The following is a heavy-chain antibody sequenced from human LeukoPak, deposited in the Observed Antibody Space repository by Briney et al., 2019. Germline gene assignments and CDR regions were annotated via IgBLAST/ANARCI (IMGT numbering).Heavy chain of an antibody. CDR1: GYTFTSYD. Sequence: ASVKVSCKASGYTFTSYDINWVRQATGQGLEWMGWMNPNSGNTGYAQKFQGRVTMTRNTSISTAYMELSSLRSEDTAVYYCARDQNSRPALRDYSLLWFDPWGQGTLVTVSS. CDR3: ARDQNSRPALRDYSLLWFDP. CDR2: MNPNSGNT. V-gene: IGHV1-8*01. J-gene: IGHJ5*02. D-gene: IGHD5-12*01.